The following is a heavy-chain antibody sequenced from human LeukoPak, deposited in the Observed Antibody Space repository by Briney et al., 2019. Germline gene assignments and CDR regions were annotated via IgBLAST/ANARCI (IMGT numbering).Heavy chain of an antibody. J-gene: IGHJ6*02. CDR1: GDSVSSNNAA. CDR3: AREGVSMIRGIIFNYYGMDA. V-gene: IGHV6-1*01. D-gene: IGHD3-10*01. CDR2: TYYKSKWYD. Sequence: SQTLSLTCVISGDSVSSNNAAWNWIRQSPSRGLEWLGRTYYKSKWYDDYAVSVKSRITIKPDTSRNQFSLQLKSVTPEDTAVYYCAREGVSMIRGIIFNYYGMDAWGQGTAVSVSS.